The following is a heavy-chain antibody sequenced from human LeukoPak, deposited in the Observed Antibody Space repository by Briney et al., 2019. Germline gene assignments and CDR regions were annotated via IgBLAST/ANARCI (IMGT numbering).Heavy chain of an antibody. Sequence: ASVKVSCKVSGYTLTGLSMHWVRQAPGKGLEWMGGFDPEDGETIYAQKFQGRVTMTEDTSTDTAYMELSSLRSEDTAVYYCARGWGTGYYVNWFDPWGQGTLVTVSS. CDR2: FDPEDGET. D-gene: IGHD3-9*01. CDR1: GYTLTGLS. CDR3: ARGWGTGYYVNWFDP. V-gene: IGHV1-24*01. J-gene: IGHJ5*02.